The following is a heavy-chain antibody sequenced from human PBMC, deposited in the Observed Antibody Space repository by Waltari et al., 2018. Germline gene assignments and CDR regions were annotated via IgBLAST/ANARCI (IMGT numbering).Heavy chain of an antibody. Sequence: QVQLQESGPGLVKPSETLSLTCTVSGGSISSYYWSWIRQPPGKGLEWIGYIYYSGSTNYNPSLKGRVTISVDTSKNQFSLKLSSVTAADTAVYYCARVPYDFWSGWNYYYMDVWGKGTTVTISS. CDR3: ARVPYDFWSGWNYYYMDV. D-gene: IGHD3-3*01. V-gene: IGHV4-59*01. J-gene: IGHJ6*03. CDR2: IYYSGST. CDR1: GGSISSYY.